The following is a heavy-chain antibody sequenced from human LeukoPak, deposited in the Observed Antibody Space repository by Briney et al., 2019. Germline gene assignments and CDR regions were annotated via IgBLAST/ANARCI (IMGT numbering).Heavy chain of an antibody. V-gene: IGHV4-34*01. D-gene: IGHD3-16*01. CDR2: INHSGST. Sequence: PSETLSLTCAVYGGSFSGYYWSWIRQPPGKGLEWIGEINHSGSTNYNPSLKGRVTISVDTSKNQFSLKLSSVTAADTAVYYCASIMADYWGQGTLVTVSS. CDR3: ASIMADY. J-gene: IGHJ4*02. CDR1: GGSFSGYY.